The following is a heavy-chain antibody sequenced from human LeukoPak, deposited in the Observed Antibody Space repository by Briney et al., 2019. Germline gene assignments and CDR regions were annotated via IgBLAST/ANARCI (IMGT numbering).Heavy chain of an antibody. V-gene: IGHV4-39*07. J-gene: IGHJ1*01. CDR3: AREENFQH. CDR1: GGSISSSSYY. CDR2: IYYSGST. Sequence: SETLSLTCTVSGGSISSSSYYWGWIRQPPGKGLEWIGSIYYSGSTYYNPSLKSRVTISVDTSKNQFSLKLSSVTAADTAVYYCAREENFQHWGQGTLVTVSS.